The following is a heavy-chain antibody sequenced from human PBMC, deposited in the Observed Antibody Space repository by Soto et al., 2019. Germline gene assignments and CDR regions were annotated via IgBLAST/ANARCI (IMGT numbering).Heavy chain of an antibody. CDR3: ARDPTTIAVAPYDAFDI. CDR1: GYTFTSYG. Sequence: ASVKLSCKACGYTFTSYGISWVRQAPGQGLEWMGWISAYNGNTNYAQKLQGRVTMTTDTSTSTAYMELRSLRSDDTAVYYCARDPTTIAVAPYDAFDIWGQGTMVTVSS. J-gene: IGHJ3*02. CDR2: ISAYNGNT. V-gene: IGHV1-18*01. D-gene: IGHD6-19*01.